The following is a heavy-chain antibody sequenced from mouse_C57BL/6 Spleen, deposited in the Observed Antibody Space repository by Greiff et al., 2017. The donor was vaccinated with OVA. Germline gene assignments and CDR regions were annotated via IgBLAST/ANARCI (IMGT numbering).Heavy chain of an antibody. V-gene: IGHV14-4*01. CDR1: GFNIKDDY. CDR3: TTGYGYQYYYAMDY. J-gene: IGHJ4*01. CDR2: IDPENGDT. D-gene: IGHD2-2*01. Sequence: EVQLQQSGAELVRPGASVKLSCTASGFNIKDDYMHWVKQRPEQGLEWIGWIDPENGDTEYASKFQGKATITADTSSNTAYLQLSSLTSEDTAVYYCTTGYGYQYYYAMDYWGQGTSVTVSS.